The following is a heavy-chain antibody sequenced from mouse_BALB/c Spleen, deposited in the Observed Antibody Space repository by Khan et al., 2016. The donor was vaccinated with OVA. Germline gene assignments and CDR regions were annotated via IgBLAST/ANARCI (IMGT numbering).Heavy chain of an antibody. Sequence: EVELVESGGGLVKPGGSLKLSCAASGFTFSSYALSWVRQTPEKRLEWVATISSGGSYPYYTGRVKGRLTISRDHARNTLYLQMSHQRSEATAMYYCARTPGYYGSNYFDYWGQGSTLTVSS. V-gene: IGHV5-9-3*01. D-gene: IGHD1-1*01. CDR2: ISSGGSYP. CDR3: ARTPGYYGSNYFDY. J-gene: IGHJ2*01. CDR1: GFTFSSYA.